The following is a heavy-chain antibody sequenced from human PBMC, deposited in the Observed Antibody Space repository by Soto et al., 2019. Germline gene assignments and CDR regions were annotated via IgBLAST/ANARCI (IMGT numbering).Heavy chain of an antibody. CDR3: ARLEGLATISYYFDF. CDR2: IYYRGST. Sequence: SETLSLTCTVSGGSISSGGYYWSWIRQHPGKGLEWIGYIYYRGSTYYNPSLQTRVTISLDKSKSQFSLKLNSVTAADSAVYFCARLEGLATISYYFDFWGPGALVTVPS. J-gene: IGHJ4*02. CDR1: GGSISSGGYY. V-gene: IGHV4-39*01. D-gene: IGHD3-9*01.